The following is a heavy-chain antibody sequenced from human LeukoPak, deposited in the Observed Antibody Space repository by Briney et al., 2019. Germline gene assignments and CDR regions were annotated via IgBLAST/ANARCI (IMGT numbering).Heavy chain of an antibody. Sequence: ASVKVSCKASGYTFTGYFMHWVRQAPGQGLEWMGWINPNSGGTNYAQRFQGRVTITRDMSTGTAYMELSSLRSEDTAVYYCAASGFGFGELPSYFYYYMDVWGKGTTDTISS. CDR1: GYTFTGYF. V-gene: IGHV1-2*02. D-gene: IGHD3-10*01. J-gene: IGHJ6*03. CDR3: AASGFGFGELPSYFYYYMDV. CDR2: INPNSGGT.